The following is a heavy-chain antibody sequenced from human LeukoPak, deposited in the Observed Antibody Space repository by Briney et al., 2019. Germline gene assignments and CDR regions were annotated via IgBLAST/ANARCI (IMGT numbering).Heavy chain of an antibody. V-gene: IGHV3-21*01. J-gene: IGHJ3*01. CDR1: GFTFSSYS. D-gene: IGHD3-10*01. CDR2: ISSSSSYI. Sequence: PGGSLRLSCAASGFTFSSYSMNWVRQAPGKGLEWVSSISSSSSYIYYADSVKGRFTISRDNAKNSLYLQMNSLRAEDTAVYYCARDYWLGSGSSDAFDFWGQGTMVTVSS. CDR3: ARDYWLGSGSSDAFDF.